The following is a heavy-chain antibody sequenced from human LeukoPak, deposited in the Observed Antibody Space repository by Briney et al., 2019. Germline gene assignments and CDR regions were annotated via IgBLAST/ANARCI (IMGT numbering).Heavy chain of an antibody. CDR1: GFTFSSYG. V-gene: IGHV3-48*01. Sequence: GGSLRLSCAASGFTFSSYGMNWVSQAPGKGLEWVSYISSSSSTIYYADSVKGRVTISRDNAKNSLYLQMNSLRAEDPAVYYCARSSDAFDIWGQGTMVTVSS. J-gene: IGHJ3*02. CDR3: ARSSDAFDI. CDR2: ISSSSSTI.